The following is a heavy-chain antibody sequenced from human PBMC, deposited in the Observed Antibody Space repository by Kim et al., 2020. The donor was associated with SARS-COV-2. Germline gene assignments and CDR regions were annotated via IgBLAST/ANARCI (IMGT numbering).Heavy chain of an antibody. CDR2: IYQSGNP. J-gene: IGHJ4*02. CDR1: GAAISSGGFA. CDR3: ARVPTTFAGYFFDV. V-gene: IGHV4-30-2*01. Sequence: SETLSLTCTVSGAAISSGGFAWSWLRLAPGKGLDWIRHIYQSGNPYYSPSLEGRVTISANKYKNQFSLKMTSVTAADTAVYFCARVPTTFAGYFFDVWGQGTLLTVSS. D-gene: IGHD2-2*01.